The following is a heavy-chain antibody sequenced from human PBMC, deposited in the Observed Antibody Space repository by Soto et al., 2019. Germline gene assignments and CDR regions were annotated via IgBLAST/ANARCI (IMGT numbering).Heavy chain of an antibody. V-gene: IGHV3-23*01. CDR2: ISGSGGST. D-gene: IGHD3-16*02. CDR3: AKSPLMITFGGVIVIHFDY. CDR1: GFTFSSYA. Sequence: GGSLGLSCAASGFTFSSYAMSWVRQAPGKGLEWVSAISGSGGSTYYADSVKGRFTISRDNSKNTLYLQMNSLRAEDTAVYYCAKSPLMITFGGVIVIHFDYWGQGTLVTVSS. J-gene: IGHJ4*02.